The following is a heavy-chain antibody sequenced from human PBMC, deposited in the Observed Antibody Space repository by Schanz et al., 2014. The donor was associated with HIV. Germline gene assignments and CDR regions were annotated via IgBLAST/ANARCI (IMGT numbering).Heavy chain of an antibody. D-gene: IGHD2-8*01. Sequence: EVQLVESGGGLVQPGGSLRLSCVASGVTFSNYWMTWVRHVSGKGLEWVANIKQDGTEMYYVDSVKGRFTISRDNAKNSLYLQMSSLRVEDTAVYYCANSGYCTSGVCYTRGYDTDVWGQGTTVTVSS. CDR3: ANSGYCTSGVCYTRGYDTDV. CDR2: IKQDGTEM. J-gene: IGHJ6*02. CDR1: GVTFSNYW. V-gene: IGHV3-7*01.